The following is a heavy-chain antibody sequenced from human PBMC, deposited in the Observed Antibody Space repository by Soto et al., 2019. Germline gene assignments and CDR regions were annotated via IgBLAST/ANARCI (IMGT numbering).Heavy chain of an antibody. J-gene: IGHJ1*01. CDR1: GYIFSNYG. CDR2: ISTYNANT. D-gene: IGHD6-13*01. CDR3: ARERDGSSWSSAESLQY. V-gene: IGHV1-18*01. Sequence: GASVKGSCKAAGYIFSNYGISWVRQAPGQGLEWMGWISTYNANTYYAQKFQGRVTMTTDTSTSTAYMELRSLRSDDTAVFYCARERDGSSWSSAESLQYWGQGTLVTVSS.